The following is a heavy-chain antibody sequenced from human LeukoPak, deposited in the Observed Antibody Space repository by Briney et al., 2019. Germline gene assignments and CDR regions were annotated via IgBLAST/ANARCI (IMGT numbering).Heavy chain of an antibody. J-gene: IGHJ4*02. D-gene: IGHD3-22*01. CDR1: GYTFTSYD. V-gene: IGHV1-8*01. CDR3: ARVGYDSSGYYLHDY. Sequence: ASVKVSCKASGYTFTSYDINWVRQATGQGLEWMGWMNPISGNTGSVQKFQGRVSMTRNNPIGTAYMELSSLRSEDTAVYYCARVGYDSSGYYLHDYWGQGTLVTVSS. CDR2: MNPISGNT.